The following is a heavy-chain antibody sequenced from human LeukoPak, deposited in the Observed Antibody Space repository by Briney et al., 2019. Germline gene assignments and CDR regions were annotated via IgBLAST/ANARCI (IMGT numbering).Heavy chain of an antibody. J-gene: IGHJ3*02. Sequence: PSETLSLTCTVSSGSISSYYWSWIRQPAGKGLEWIGRIYTSGSTNYNPSLKSRVTMSVDTSKNQFSLKLSSATAADTAVYYCASVVGATHDAFDIWGQGTMVTVSS. CDR2: IYTSGST. D-gene: IGHD1-26*01. V-gene: IGHV4-4*07. CDR3: ASVVGATHDAFDI. CDR1: SGSISSYY.